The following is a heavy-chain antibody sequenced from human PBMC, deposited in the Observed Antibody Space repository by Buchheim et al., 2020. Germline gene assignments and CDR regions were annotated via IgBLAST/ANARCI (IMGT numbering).Heavy chain of an antibody. V-gene: IGHV4-59*01. D-gene: IGHD3-22*01. Sequence: QVQLQESGPGLVKPSETLSLTCTVSGGSITSYYWGWIRQPPGKGLEWIGYIYYSASTNYNPSLKSRVTISVDTSQNQFSLKLTSVTAADTAVYYCATVETYFYDSSGHYRPGYFDYWGQGTL. CDR1: GGSITSYY. CDR2: IYYSAST. CDR3: ATVETYFYDSSGHYRPGYFDY. J-gene: IGHJ4*02.